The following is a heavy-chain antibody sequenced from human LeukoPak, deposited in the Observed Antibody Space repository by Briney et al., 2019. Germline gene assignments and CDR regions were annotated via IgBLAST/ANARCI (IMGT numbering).Heavy chain of an antibody. V-gene: IGHV4-4*07. Sequence: PSETLSLXCTVSGDSISIYYWSWIRQPAGKGLEWIGRIYTSGSTNYNPSLKTRVSMSVDTSKNQFSLKLNSVTAADTAVYYCARGSYYYDSRGNRDAFDIWGQGTMVTVSS. CDR2: IYTSGST. CDR1: GDSISIYY. J-gene: IGHJ3*02. D-gene: IGHD3-22*01. CDR3: ARGSYYYDSRGNRDAFDI.